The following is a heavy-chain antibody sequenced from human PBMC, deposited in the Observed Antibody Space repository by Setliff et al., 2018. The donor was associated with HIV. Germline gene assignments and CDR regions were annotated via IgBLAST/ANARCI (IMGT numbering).Heavy chain of an antibody. D-gene: IGHD6-6*01. J-gene: IGHJ5*02. V-gene: IGHV1-69*10. Sequence: SVKVSCKSIGGTFSTYSVSWVRLVPGQGLEWLGGIIPVPRIANYAQTFQGRGTMTADKSISTAYLQWSSLKASDTAMYYCARQGPFSSIAARDWFDPWGQGTLVTVSS. CDR1: GGTFSTYS. CDR3: ARQGPFSSIAARDWFDP. CDR2: IIPVPRIA.